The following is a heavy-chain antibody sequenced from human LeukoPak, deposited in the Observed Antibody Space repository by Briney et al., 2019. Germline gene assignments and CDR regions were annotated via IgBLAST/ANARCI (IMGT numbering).Heavy chain of an antibody. CDR2: IYHSGST. Sequence: SGTLSLTCAVSGGSISSSNWWSWVRQPPGKGLEWIGEIYHSGSTNYNPSLKSRVTISVDKSKNQFSLKLSSVTAADTAVYYCARGIPYGDTKQGYWDPWGQGTLVTVSS. V-gene: IGHV4-4*02. D-gene: IGHD4-17*01. CDR1: GGSISSSNW. CDR3: ARGIPYGDTKQGYWDP. J-gene: IGHJ5*02.